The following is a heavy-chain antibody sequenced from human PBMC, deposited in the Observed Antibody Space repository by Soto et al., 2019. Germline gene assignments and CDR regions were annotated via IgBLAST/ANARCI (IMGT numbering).Heavy chain of an antibody. D-gene: IGHD4-17*01. CDR1: GFTFTDYS. J-gene: IGHJ4*02. Sequence: EVQVLLSGGGLIQPGGSLSLSCAASGFTFTDYSMAWVRQTPERGLEWFAGMSIGYEKTFYADSVRGRLIVSRDSSKNTVDRQMNSLRVEDTAIYYGARWSGYGDLWGQGTLVTVSS. CDR2: MSIGYEKT. CDR3: ARWSGYGDL. V-gene: IGHV3-23*01.